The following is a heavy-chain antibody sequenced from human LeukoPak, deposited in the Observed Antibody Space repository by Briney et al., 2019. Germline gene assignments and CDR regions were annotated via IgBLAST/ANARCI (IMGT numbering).Heavy chain of an antibody. Sequence: SETLSLTCTVSGGSISSYYWSWIRPPAGKGLEWIGRIYTSGSTNYNPSLKSRVTMSVDTSKNQFSLKLSSVTAADTAVYYCARALPGYSYGSYYFDYWGQGTLVTVSS. J-gene: IGHJ4*02. D-gene: IGHD5-18*01. CDR1: GGSISSYY. CDR2: IYTSGST. CDR3: ARALPGYSYGSYYFDY. V-gene: IGHV4-4*07.